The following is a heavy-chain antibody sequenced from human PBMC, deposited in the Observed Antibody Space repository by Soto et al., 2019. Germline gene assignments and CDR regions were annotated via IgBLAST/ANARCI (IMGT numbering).Heavy chain of an antibody. D-gene: IGHD5-12*01. Sequence: ASVKVSRKASGYTFTSYYMHWVRQAPGQGLEWMGIINPSGGSTSYAQKFQGRVTMTRDTSTSTVYMELSSLRSEDTAMYYCARVGEGDIVPTFDAFHLWGQGTMVTVS. CDR1: GYTFTSYY. CDR3: ARVGEGDIVPTFDAFHL. V-gene: IGHV1-46*03. CDR2: INPSGGST. J-gene: IGHJ3*01.